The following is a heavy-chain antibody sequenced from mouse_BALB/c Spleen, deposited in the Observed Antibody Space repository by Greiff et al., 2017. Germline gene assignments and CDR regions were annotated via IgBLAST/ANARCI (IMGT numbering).Heavy chain of an antibody. V-gene: IGHV2-6-2*01. CDR3: ARHSSGYYYAMDY. D-gene: IGHD3-1*01. CDR1: GFSLTSYG. J-gene: IGHJ4*01. Sequence: VQRVESGPDLAAPSQSLSITCTVSGFSLTSYGVHWVRQPPGKGLEWLVVIWSDGSTTYNSALKSRLSISKDNSKSQVFLKMNSLQTDDTAMYYCARHSSGYYYAMDYWGQGTSVTVSS. CDR2: IWSDGST.